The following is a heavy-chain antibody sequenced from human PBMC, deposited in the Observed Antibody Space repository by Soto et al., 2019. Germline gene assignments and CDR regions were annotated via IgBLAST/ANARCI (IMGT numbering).Heavy chain of an antibody. CDR2: IIPKLGTA. V-gene: IGHV1-69*13. CDR3: ARARDSSGYGDAFDI. D-gene: IGHD3-22*01. J-gene: IGHJ3*02. CDR1: GGGNMRDYR. Sequence: SVKVSCKASGGGNMRDYRTTRLRRAPGQGLEWMGGIIPKLGTANYAQKFQGRVTITADESTSTAYMELRSLRSEDTAVYYCARARDSSGYGDAFDIWGQGTMVTVS.